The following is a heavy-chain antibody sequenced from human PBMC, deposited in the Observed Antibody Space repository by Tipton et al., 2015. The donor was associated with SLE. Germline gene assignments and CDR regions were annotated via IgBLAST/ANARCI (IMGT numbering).Heavy chain of an antibody. Sequence: TLSLTCAVYGGSFSAYYWNWIRQPPGKGLEWIGHIHYSGSTNYNPSLKSRVTISLDTSQNRFSLRLISVTAADTAVYYCARGDYGGNPDFDYWGQGTLVTVSS. D-gene: IGHD4-23*01. CDR2: IHYSGST. CDR1: GGSFSAYY. J-gene: IGHJ4*02. CDR3: ARGDYGGNPDFDY. V-gene: IGHV4-59*01.